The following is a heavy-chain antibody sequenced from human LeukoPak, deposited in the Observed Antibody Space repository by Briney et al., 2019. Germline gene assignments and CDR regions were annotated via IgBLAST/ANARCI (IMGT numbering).Heavy chain of an antibody. CDR2: ISETGST. CDR3: ARQDALGKFPPPYYLDV. Sequence: SETLSLTCAVSGGSIRSYNWNWIRQPPGKGLEWIGYISETGSTNYNSSLENRVTLSLDTSKSQIPLNLRSATVADTAVYYCARQDALGKFPPPYYLDVWGKGTTVIVS. J-gene: IGHJ6*03. V-gene: IGHV4-59*08. CDR1: GGSIRSYN. D-gene: IGHD1-26*01.